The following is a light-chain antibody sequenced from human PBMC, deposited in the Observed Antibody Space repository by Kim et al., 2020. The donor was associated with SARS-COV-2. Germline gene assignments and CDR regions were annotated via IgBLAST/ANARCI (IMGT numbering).Light chain of an antibody. CDR2: LNNDGSH. Sequence: ASFKLTCPLSGGQSSYAREWHQRQPEKGPRYLMKLNNDGSHIKGDGLPDRFSGSSSGAERYLTISSLQSEDEADYDCQTWGTGIRVFGGGTQRTVL. CDR1: GGQSSYA. V-gene: IGLV4-69*02. CDR3: QTWGTGIRV. J-gene: IGLJ3*02.